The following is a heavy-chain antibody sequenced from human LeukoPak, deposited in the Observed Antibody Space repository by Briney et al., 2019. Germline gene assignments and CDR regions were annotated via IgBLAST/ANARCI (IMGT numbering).Heavy chain of an antibody. CDR1: GYTFTIYY. J-gene: IGHJ4*02. CDR2: INPSGGST. V-gene: IGHV1-46*01. Sequence: ASVTVSFTASGYTFTIYYMHWVRQAPGQGRGWMGIINPSGGSTSYAQKFQGRVTMTRDMSTSTVYMELSSLRSEDTAVYYCARDGYCSSTSCLEWEFDYWGQGTLVTVSS. CDR3: ARDGYCSSTSCLEWEFDY. D-gene: IGHD2-2*03.